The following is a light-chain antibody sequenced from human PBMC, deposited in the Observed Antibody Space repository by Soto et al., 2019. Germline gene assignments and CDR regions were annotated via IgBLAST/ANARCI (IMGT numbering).Light chain of an antibody. CDR1: QSVSSY. CDR3: QQRSNWPPGT. Sequence: EIVLTRSPATLSLSPGERATLSCRASQSVSSYLAWYQQKPGQAPRLLIYDASNRATGIPARFSGSGSGTDFTLTISSLEPEDFAVYYCQQRSNWPPGTFGPGTKVDIK. CDR2: DAS. J-gene: IGKJ3*01. V-gene: IGKV3-11*01.